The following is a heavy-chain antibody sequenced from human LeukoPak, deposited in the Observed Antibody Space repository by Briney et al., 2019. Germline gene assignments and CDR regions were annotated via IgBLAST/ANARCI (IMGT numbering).Heavy chain of an antibody. CDR3: VADLGDYADF. CDR2: IKTDGTYT. J-gene: IGHJ4*02. Sequence: RSGGSLRLSCAASGFTFSRYWMHWVRQAPGEGLVWVSRIKTDGTYTSNADSVKGRFTISRDNAKSTLYLQMNSLKVEDTAVYYCVADLGDYADFWGQGTLVTVSP. CDR1: GFTFSRYW. V-gene: IGHV3-74*01.